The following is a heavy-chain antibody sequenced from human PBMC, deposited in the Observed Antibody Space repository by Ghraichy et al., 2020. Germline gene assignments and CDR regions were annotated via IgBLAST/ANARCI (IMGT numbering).Heavy chain of an antibody. CDR2: ISSSSNYI. CDR3: ARSGYSSGWYSDY. V-gene: IGHV3-21*01. Sequence: GGSLRLSCAASGFTFSNYNMIWVRQTPGKGLDWVSFISSSSNYIYYADSLKGRFTISRDNAKNSLYLQMNSLRAEDKAVYYCARSGYSSGWYSDYWGQGTLVTVSS. CDR1: GFTFSNYN. D-gene: IGHD6-19*01. J-gene: IGHJ4*02.